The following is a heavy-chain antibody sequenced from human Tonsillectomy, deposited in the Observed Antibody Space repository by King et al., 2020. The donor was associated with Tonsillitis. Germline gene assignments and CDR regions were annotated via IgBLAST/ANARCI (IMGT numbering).Heavy chain of an antibody. CDR3: ARDRDYYDLLTGYYWNGMDV. Sequence: QLQESGPGLVKPSETLSLTCTVSGGSISGYYWTWIRQPPGKGLEWIGYIQYSGSTDYNPSLKRRVTISLDMSKNQFSLKLSSVSAADTAVYYCARDRDYYDLLTGYYWNGMDVWGQGPTVTVSS. J-gene: IGHJ6*02. CDR1: GGSISGYY. CDR2: IQYSGST. D-gene: IGHD3-9*01. V-gene: IGHV4-59*01.